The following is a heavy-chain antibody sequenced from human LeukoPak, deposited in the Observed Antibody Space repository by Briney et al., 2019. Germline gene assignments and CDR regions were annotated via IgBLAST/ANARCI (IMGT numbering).Heavy chain of an antibody. CDR3: ARDLGYCSGGSCS. CDR1: GFTFSSYW. J-gene: IGHJ5*02. D-gene: IGHD2-15*01. V-gene: IGHV3-74*01. Sequence: PGGSLRLSCAASGFTFSSYWMHWVRQAPGKGLVWVSRIDSDGSRTTYADSVKGRFTISRDNAKNSLYLQMNSLRAEDTAVYYCARDLGYCSGGSCSWGQGTLVTVSS. CDR2: IDSDGSRT.